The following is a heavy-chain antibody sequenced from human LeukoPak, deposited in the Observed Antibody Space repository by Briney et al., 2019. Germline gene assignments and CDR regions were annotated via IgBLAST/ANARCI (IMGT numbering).Heavy chain of an antibody. CDR2: INPNSGVT. D-gene: IGHD5-24*01. J-gene: IGHJ4*02. Sequence: ASVKVPCKASGYTFTVYYMHWVRQAPGQGLEWMGWINPNSGVTNYAQKFQGRVTMTRDTSISTAYMELSRLRSDDTAVYYCARDSGDGYNTPIDYWGQGTLVSVSS. CDR1: GYTFTVYY. V-gene: IGHV1-2*02. CDR3: ARDSGDGYNTPIDY.